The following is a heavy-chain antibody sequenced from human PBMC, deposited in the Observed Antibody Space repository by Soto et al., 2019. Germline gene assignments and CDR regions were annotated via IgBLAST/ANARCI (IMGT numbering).Heavy chain of an antibody. Sequence: ASVKVSCKASGYTFTSYYMHWVRQAPGQGLEWMGIINPSGGSTSYAQKFQGRVTMTRDTSTSTVYMELSSLRAEDTAVYYCASVSPSNWNYEVFGWFDPWGQGTLVTVSS. CDR2: INPSGGST. CDR3: ASVSPSNWNYEVFGWFDP. V-gene: IGHV1-46*01. D-gene: IGHD1-7*01. CDR1: GYTFTSYY. J-gene: IGHJ5*02.